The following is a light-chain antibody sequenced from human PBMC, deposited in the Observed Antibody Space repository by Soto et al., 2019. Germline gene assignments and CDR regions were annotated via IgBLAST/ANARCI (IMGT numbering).Light chain of an antibody. Sequence: QSVLTQPPSASGTPGQRVTISCSGSISNIGSNPVNWYQQLPGTAPKIIIYTNNQRPSGVPDRFSGSKSGTTASLAISGLQSEDEADYYCAAWDDRQEVVFGGGTKLTVL. CDR3: AAWDDRQEVV. J-gene: IGLJ3*02. V-gene: IGLV1-44*01. CDR1: ISNIGSNP. CDR2: TNN.